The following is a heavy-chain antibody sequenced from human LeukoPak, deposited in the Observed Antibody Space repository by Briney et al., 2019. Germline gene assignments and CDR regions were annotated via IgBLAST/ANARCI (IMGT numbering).Heavy chain of an antibody. V-gene: IGHV3-30*02. J-gene: IGHJ4*02. CDR2: IRYDGSNK. D-gene: IGHD4-17*01. CDR3: AKVLLYYGDYDPFDY. Sequence: GGSLRLSCGASGFTFSNYGMHWVRRAPGKGRAGVAFIRYDGSNKYYADSVKGRFTISRDTSKNSLYLQMNSLRAEDTAVYYCAKVLLYYGDYDPFDYWGQGTLVTVSS. CDR1: GFTFSNYG.